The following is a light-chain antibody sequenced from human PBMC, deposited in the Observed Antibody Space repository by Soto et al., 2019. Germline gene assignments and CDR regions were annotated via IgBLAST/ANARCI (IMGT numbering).Light chain of an antibody. CDR3: RAYPARSTLV. V-gene: IGLV2-14*01. CDR1: MRDVGAYNL. CDR2: EVR. Sequence: QSALTQPASVSGSAGQSITISCSGTMRDVGAYNLVSWYQQHPGTAPKLIIYEVRNRPSGISSRFSGSRSGNTASLTISGLQPEDEGDYYCRAYPARSTLVFVVGTKLTVL. J-gene: IGLJ3*02.